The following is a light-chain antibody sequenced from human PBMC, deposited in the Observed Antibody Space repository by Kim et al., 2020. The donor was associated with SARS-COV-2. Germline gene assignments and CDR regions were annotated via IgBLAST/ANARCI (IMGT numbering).Light chain of an antibody. CDR2: KAS. Sequence: PSVGDRGTITCRASQSIGTWLAWYQLKPGRAPKLLINKASTLESGVPSRFSGSASGTEFTLTIASLQPDDFATYFCQQYDNYPITFGQGTRLEIK. CDR3: QQYDNYPIT. CDR1: QSIGTW. J-gene: IGKJ5*01. V-gene: IGKV1-5*03.